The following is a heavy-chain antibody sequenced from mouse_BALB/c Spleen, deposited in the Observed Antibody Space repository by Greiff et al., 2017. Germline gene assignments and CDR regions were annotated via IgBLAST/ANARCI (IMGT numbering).Heavy chain of an antibody. D-gene: IGHD4-1*01. CDR1: GFTFSDYY. Sequence: EVMLVESGGGLVKPGGSLKLSCAASGFTFSDYYMYWVRQTPEKRLEWVATISDGGSYTYYPDSVKGRFTISRDNAKNNLYLQMSSLKSEDTAMYYCARGSGTGYAMDYWGQGTSVTVSS. V-gene: IGHV5-4*02. CDR3: ARGSGTGYAMDY. CDR2: ISDGGSYT. J-gene: IGHJ4*01.